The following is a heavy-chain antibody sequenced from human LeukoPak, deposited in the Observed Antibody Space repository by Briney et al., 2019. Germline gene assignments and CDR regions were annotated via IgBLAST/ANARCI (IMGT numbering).Heavy chain of an antibody. CDR2: INPNSGGT. V-gene: IGHV1-2*02. J-gene: IGHJ3*02. CDR3: TRADVYTGNWNAKADAFDI. D-gene: IGHD1-20*01. Sequence: GASVKVSCKASGYTFTGYYMHWVRQAPGQGLEWMGWINPNSGGTNYAQKFQGRVTMTRDTSISTAYMELSRLRSDDTAVYYCTRADVYTGNWNAKADAFDIWGQGTMVTVSS. CDR1: GYTFTGYY.